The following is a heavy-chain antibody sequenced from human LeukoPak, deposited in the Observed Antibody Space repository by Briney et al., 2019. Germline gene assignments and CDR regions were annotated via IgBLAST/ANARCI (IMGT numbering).Heavy chain of an antibody. CDR3: ARYSILNWFDP. V-gene: IGHV4-59*01. D-gene: IGHD2-15*01. CDR1: GGSISSYY. CDR2: IYYSGST. J-gene: IGHJ5*02. Sequence: SETLFLTCTVSGGSISSYYWSWLRQPPGKGLEWIGYIYYSGSTNYNPSLKSRVTISVDTSKNQFSLKLSSVTAADTAVYYCARYSILNWFDPWGQGTLVTVSS.